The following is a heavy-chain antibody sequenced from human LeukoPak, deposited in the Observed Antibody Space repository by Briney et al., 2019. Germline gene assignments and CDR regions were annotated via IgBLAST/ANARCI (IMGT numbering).Heavy chain of an antibody. Sequence: GGSLRLSCAASGFTFSSYAMSWVRQAPGKGLEWVSAISGSGGSTYYADSVKGRFTISRDNSKNTLYLQMNSLRAEDTAVYYCAEESKYSGWYLLSRDFDCWGQGTLVTVSS. CDR2: ISGSGGST. CDR3: AEESKYSGWYLLSRDFDC. V-gene: IGHV3-23*01. CDR1: GFTFSSYA. J-gene: IGHJ4*02. D-gene: IGHD6-19*01.